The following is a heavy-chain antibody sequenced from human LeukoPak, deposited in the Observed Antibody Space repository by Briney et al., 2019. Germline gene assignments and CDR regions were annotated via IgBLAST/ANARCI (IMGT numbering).Heavy chain of an antibody. Sequence: PSETLSLTCTVSGGSISSSSYYWGWIRQPPGKGLEWIGSIYYSGSTYYNPSLKSRVTISVDTSKNQFSLKLSSVTAADTAVYYCARDGVEIAVAESYYMDVWGKGTTVTVSS. J-gene: IGHJ6*03. V-gene: IGHV4-39*07. CDR2: IYYSGST. CDR3: ARDGVEIAVAESYYMDV. CDR1: GGSISSSSYY. D-gene: IGHD6-19*01.